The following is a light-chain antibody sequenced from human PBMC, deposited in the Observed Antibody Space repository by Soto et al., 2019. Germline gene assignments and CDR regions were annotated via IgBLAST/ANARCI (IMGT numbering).Light chain of an antibody. CDR1: NSNIGAGYD. CDR3: QSYDSSLSGYV. Sequence: QSVLTQPPSVSGAPGQRVTISCTGSNSNIGAGYDVHWYQLLPGTAPKLLIYGNINRPSGVPDRLSGSKSGTSASLAITGLQAEDEADYYCQSYDSSLSGYVFGTGTKLTVL. V-gene: IGLV1-40*01. CDR2: GNI. J-gene: IGLJ1*01.